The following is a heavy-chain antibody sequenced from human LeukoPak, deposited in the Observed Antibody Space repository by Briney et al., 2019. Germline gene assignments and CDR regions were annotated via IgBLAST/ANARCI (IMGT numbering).Heavy chain of an antibody. D-gene: IGHD4-17*01. V-gene: IGHV3-30*03. CDR3: AWSARYGDLDY. CDR2: ISYDGSNK. Sequence: PGGSLRLSCAASGFTFSSYGMHWVRQAPGKGLEWVAVISYDGSNKYYADSVKGRFTISRDNSKNTLYLQMNSLRAEDTAVYYCAWSARYGDLDYWGQGTLVTVSS. J-gene: IGHJ4*02. CDR1: GFTFSSYG.